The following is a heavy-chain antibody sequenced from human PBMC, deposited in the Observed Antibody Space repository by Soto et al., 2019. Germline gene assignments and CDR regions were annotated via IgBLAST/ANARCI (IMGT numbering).Heavy chain of an antibody. CDR3: AKNMGIVVVPAASWFDP. Sequence: PGGSLRLSCAASGFTFSSYGMHWVRQAPGKGLEWVAVISYDGSNKYYADSVKGRFTISRDNSKNTLYLQMNSLRAEDTAVYYCAKNMGIVVVPAASWFDPWGQGTLVTVS. V-gene: IGHV3-30*18. J-gene: IGHJ5*02. D-gene: IGHD2-2*03. CDR2: ISYDGSNK. CDR1: GFTFSSYG.